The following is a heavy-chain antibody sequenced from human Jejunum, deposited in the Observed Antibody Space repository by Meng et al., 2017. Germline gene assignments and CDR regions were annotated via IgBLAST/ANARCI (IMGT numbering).Heavy chain of an antibody. J-gene: IGHJ5*02. D-gene: IGHD2/OR15-2a*01. Sequence: VQSQEPGPGLVQPPGTLSLTCSVSGASVTNDNWWSWVRQPPGKGLEWIGEISHTGRINYNPSLKSRVTMSLDKSKNQFSLDLTSVTGADTAVYYCARDLLDPNIAATGWFDPWGQGTLVTVSS. V-gene: IGHV4-4*03. CDR3: ARDLLDPNIAATGWFDP. CDR1: GASVTNDNW. CDR2: ISHTGRI.